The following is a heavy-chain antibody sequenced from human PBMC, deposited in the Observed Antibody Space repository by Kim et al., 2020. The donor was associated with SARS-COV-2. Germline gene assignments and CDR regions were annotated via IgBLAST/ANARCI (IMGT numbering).Heavy chain of an antibody. V-gene: IGHV1-69*04. J-gene: IGHJ4*02. Sequence: SVKVSCKASGGTFSSYAISWVRQAPGQGLEWMGRIIPILGIANYAQKFQGRVTITADKSTSTAYMELSSLRSEDTAVYYCAREGRDGYNYGVFDYWGQG. CDR3: AREGRDGYNYGVFDY. CDR1: GGTFSSYA. D-gene: IGHD5-12*01. CDR2: IIPILGIA.